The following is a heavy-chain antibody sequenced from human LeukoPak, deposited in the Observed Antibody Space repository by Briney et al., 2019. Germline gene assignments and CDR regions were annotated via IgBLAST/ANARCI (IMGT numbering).Heavy chain of an antibody. CDR1: GGSISSSSYY. J-gene: IGHJ6*04. D-gene: IGHD2-15*01. V-gene: IGHV4-39*07. CDR2: IYYSGRT. CDR3: ARGLGVAGHYYYGMDV. Sequence: SETLSLTCTVSGGSISSSSYYWGWIRQPPGKGLEWIGIIYYSGRTYYNPSLKSRVTISVDTSKNQFSLKLSSVTAADTAVYYCARGLGVAGHYYYGMDVWGKGTTVTVSS.